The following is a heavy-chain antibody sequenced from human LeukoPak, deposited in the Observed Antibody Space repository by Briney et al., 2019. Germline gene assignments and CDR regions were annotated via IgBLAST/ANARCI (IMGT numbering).Heavy chain of an antibody. CDR3: AKERWSSGWYSRRDRYFDY. J-gene: IGHJ4*02. CDR2: ISWDGGST. Sequence: TGGSLRLSCAASGFTFDDYAMHWVRQAPGKGLEWDSLISWDGGSTYYADSVKGRFTISRDNSKNSMYLQKNSLRADDTAVYYCAKERWSSGWYSRRDRYFDYWGQGTLVTVSS. D-gene: IGHD6-19*01. V-gene: IGHV3-43D*03. CDR1: GFTFDDYA.